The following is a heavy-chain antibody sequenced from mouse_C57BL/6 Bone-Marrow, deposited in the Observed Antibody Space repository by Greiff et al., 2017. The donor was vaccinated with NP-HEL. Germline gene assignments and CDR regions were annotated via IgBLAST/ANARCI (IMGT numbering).Heavy chain of an antibody. CDR1: GYTFTSYW. CDR3: ARRSYSNYPYWYFDV. CDR2: IHPNSGST. J-gene: IGHJ1*03. D-gene: IGHD2-5*01. Sequence: VQLQQPGAELVKPGASVKLSCKASGYTFTSYWMHWVKQRPGQGLEWIGMIHPNSGSTNYNEKFKSKATLTVDKSSSTAYMQLSSLTSEDSAVYYCARRSYSNYPYWYFDVWGTGTTVTVSS. V-gene: IGHV1-64*01.